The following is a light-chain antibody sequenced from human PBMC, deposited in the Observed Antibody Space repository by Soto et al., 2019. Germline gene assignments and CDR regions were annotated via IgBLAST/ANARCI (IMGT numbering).Light chain of an antibody. CDR2: DAS. CDR3: QQRSNRPPWT. J-gene: IGKJ1*01. CDR1: QSVSSY. V-gene: IGKV3-11*01. Sequence: EIVLTQSPATLSLSPGERATLSCRASQSVSSYLAWYQQKPGQAPRLLIYDASNRATGIPARFSGSGSGTDCTLTISSLEPEDLAVYDCQQRSNRPPWTFGQGTKVEIK.